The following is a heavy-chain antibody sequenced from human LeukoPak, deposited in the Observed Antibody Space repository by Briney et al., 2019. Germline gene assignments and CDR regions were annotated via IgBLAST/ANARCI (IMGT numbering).Heavy chain of an antibody. Sequence: GGSLRLSCAASGFTFSSYSMNWVRQAPGKGLEWVSSISSSSSYIYYADSVKGRFTISRDNAKNSLYLQMNSLRAEDTAVYYCASVVDTAMVTYYYYGMDVWGQGTTVTVSS. V-gene: IGHV3-21*01. D-gene: IGHD5-18*01. CDR2: ISSSSSYI. CDR3: ASVVDTAMVTYYYYGMDV. CDR1: GFTFSSYS. J-gene: IGHJ6*02.